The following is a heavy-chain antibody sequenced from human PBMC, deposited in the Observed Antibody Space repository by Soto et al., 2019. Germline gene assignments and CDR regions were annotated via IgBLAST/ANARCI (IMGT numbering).Heavy chain of an antibody. CDR1: GGTFRSFA. CDR2: IIPLFGTT. J-gene: IGHJ4*02. V-gene: IGHV1-69*01. CDR3: AKDTDHAYDS. D-gene: IGHD3-16*01. Sequence: QVQLVQSGAEVKKPGSSVKVSCKASGGTFRSFAFSWVRPAPGHGLEWMGGIIPLFGTTNYAQRFQGRVTITADESTSTAYMELSSLKSEDTVIYYCAKDTDHAYDSWGQGTLVTVSS.